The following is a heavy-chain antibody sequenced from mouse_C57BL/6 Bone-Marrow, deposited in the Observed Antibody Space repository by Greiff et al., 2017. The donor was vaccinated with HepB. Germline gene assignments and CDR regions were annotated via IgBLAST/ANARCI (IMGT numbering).Heavy chain of an antibody. CDR3: TTRTMVTRSEFAY. V-gene: IGHV14-4*01. D-gene: IGHD2-2*01. CDR2: IDPENGDT. CDR1: GFNIKDYY. J-gene: IGHJ3*01. Sequence: EVQLQQSGAELVRPGASVKLSCTASGFNIKDYYMHWVKQRPEQGLEWIGWIDPENGDTEYASKFQGKATITADTSSNTAYLQLSSLTSEDTAVYYCTTRTMVTRSEFAYWGQGTLVTVSA.